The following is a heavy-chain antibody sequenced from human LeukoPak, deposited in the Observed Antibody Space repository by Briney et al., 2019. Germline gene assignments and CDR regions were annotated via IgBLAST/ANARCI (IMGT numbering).Heavy chain of an antibody. CDR3: AKGGDH. D-gene: IGHD3-16*01. Sequence: TGGSLRLSCAASGFTFSTYWMNWVRQAPGKGLEWVANIKPDGSGMYYVDSVKGRFTVSRDNARNSLYLQMNSLRAEDTAVYYCAKGGDHWGQGTLVTVSS. J-gene: IGHJ4*02. CDR1: GFTFSTYW. V-gene: IGHV3-7*01. CDR2: IKPDGSGM.